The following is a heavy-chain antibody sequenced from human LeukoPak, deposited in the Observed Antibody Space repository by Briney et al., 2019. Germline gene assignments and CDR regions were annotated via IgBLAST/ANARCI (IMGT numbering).Heavy chain of an antibody. V-gene: IGHV4-61*02. CDR1: GGSISSGSYY. D-gene: IGHD3-9*01. J-gene: IGHJ4*02. CDR2: IYTSGST. CDR3: ASGLRYFDLYY. Sequence: SQTLSLTCTVSGGSISSGSYYWSWIRQPAGKGLEWIGRIYTSGSTNYNPSLKSRVTISVDTSKNQFSLKLSSVTAADTAVYYCASGLRYFDLYYWGQGTLVTVSS.